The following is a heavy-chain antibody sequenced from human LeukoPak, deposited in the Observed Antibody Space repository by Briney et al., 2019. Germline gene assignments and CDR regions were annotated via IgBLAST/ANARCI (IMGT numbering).Heavy chain of an antibody. CDR1: GGSISSYY. D-gene: IGHD4-11*01. J-gene: IGHJ1*01. Sequence: SETLPLTCTVSGGSISSYYWSWIRQPPGKGLEWIGYIYYSGSTNYNPSLKSRVTISVDTSKNQFSLKLSSVTAADTAVYYCAREDSIEGGLPGQHWGQGTLVTVSS. CDR2: IYYSGST. CDR3: AREDSIEGGLPGQH. V-gene: IGHV4-59*01.